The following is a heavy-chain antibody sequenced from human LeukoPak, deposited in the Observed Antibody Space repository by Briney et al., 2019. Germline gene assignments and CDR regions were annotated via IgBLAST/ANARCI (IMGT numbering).Heavy chain of an antibody. CDR1: GASFSGYY. CDR2: INHSGST. CDR3: ARDGFAAGSVFDY. J-gene: IGHJ4*02. Sequence: SETLSLTCAVYGASFSGYYWSWIRQPPGKGLEWIGEINHSGSTNYNPSLKSRVTISVDTSKNQFSLKLSSVTAADTAVYYCARDGFAAGSVFDYWGQGTLVTVSS. V-gene: IGHV4-34*01. D-gene: IGHD3-10*01.